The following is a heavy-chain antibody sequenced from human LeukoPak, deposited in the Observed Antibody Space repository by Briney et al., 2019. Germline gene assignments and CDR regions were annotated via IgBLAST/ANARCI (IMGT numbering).Heavy chain of an antibody. CDR1: GFAFSDYW. CDR3: ATVYYFESSSLDAFDI. Sequence: GGSLRLSCAASGFAFSDYWMHWVRQAPGKGLVWVSRVKSDGRTTTYADSVKGRFTISRDNAKNTLYLQMNSLRAEDTAVYYCATVYYFESSSLDAFDIWGQGTMVTVSS. CDR2: VKSDGRTT. J-gene: IGHJ3*02. D-gene: IGHD3-22*01. V-gene: IGHV3-74*01.